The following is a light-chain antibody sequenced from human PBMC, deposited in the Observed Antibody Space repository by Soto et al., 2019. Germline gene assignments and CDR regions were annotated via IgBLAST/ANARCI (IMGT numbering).Light chain of an antibody. CDR2: EVS. Sequence: ALTQPASVSGSPGQSITISCTGTSSDVGGYNYVSWYQQHPGKGPKLMIYEVSNRPSGVSNRFSGSKSGNTASLTISGLQAEDEADYYCSSYTTSSTPVVFGGGTKLTVL. CDR3: SSYTTSSTPVV. CDR1: SSDVGGYNY. V-gene: IGLV2-14*01. J-gene: IGLJ2*01.